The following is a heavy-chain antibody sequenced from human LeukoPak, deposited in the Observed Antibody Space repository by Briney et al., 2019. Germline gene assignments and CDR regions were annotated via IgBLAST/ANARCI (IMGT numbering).Heavy chain of an antibody. CDR2: ISATSSYI. Sequence: KTGGSLRLSCAASGFTFSSYAMTWVRQAPGKGLEWVSSISATSSYINYADSLKGRFTISRDNARNSVYLQMNSLRAEDTAVYYCAKDTGYSYFDYWGQGTLVTVSS. V-gene: IGHV3-21*01. D-gene: IGHD5-24*01. CDR3: AKDTGYSYFDY. J-gene: IGHJ4*02. CDR1: GFTFSSYA.